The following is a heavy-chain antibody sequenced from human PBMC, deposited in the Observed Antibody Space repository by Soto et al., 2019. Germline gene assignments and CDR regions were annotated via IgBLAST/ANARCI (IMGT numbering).Heavy chain of an antibody. CDR2: ISSSSSYI. D-gene: IGHD6-19*01. Sequence: EVQLVESGGGLVKPGGSLRLSCAASGFTFSSYSMKWVRQAPGKGLEWVSSISSSSSYIYYADSVKCRFTISRDNAKNSLDLQMNNLIAEDTAVYYCARDSDSGWYAGWFDPWGQGTLVTVSS. V-gene: IGHV3-21*01. CDR3: ARDSDSGWYAGWFDP. J-gene: IGHJ5*02. CDR1: GFTFSSYS.